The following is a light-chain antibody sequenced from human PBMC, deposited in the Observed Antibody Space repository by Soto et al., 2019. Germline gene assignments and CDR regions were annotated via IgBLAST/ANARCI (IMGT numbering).Light chain of an antibody. CDR1: QRVSGS. J-gene: IGKJ1*01. CDR2: GAS. CDR3: LQYNNWWT. V-gene: IGKV3-15*01. Sequence: DMVMTQSPATLSVSPGERATLSCRASQRVSGSLAWYQQKPGRSPRLLIYGASTRAIGIPARFSGSGSGTEFTLTISSLQSEDFAVYYCLQYNNWWTFGQGTKVDIK.